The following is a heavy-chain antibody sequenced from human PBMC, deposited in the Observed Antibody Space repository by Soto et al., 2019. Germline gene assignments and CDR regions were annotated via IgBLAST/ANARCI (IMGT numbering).Heavy chain of an antibody. CDR2: ISYDGSNK. CDR3: ARGVQWLGREIDY. V-gene: IGHV3-30-3*01. J-gene: IGHJ4*02. Sequence: QVQLVESGGGVVQPGRSLRLSCAASGFTFSSYAMHWVRQAPGKGLEWVAVISYDGSNKYYADSVKGRFTISRDNSKNTLYRQMNSLRAEDTAVYYCARGVQWLGREIDYWGQGTLVTVSS. D-gene: IGHD6-19*01. CDR1: GFTFSSYA.